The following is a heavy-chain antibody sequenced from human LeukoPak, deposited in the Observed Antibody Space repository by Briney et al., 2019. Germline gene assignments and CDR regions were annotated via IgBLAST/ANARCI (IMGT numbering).Heavy chain of an antibody. D-gene: IGHD3-16*01. CDR2: IHYSGKA. CDR3: ARFGVYYDMGV. CDR1: GGSISGYY. V-gene: IGHV4-59*01. J-gene: IGHJ6*02. Sequence: PSETLSLTCTVSGGSISGYYWTWIRQPPGKGLEWIGQIHYSGKADYNPSLRSRITISVDTSKIQMSLKLSSVTAADTAVYYCARFGVYYDMGVWGQGTTVTVS.